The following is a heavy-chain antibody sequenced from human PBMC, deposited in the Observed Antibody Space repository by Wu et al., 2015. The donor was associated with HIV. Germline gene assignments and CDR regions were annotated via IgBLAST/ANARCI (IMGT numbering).Heavy chain of an antibody. V-gene: IGHV1-18*01. CDR1: GYPFTSYG. CDR3: ARDPGFGSSWDYYYYGMDV. CDR2: ISTYNGNT. D-gene: IGHD6-13*01. Sequence: QVHLVQPGAEVKKPGASVKVSCKASGYPFTSYGISWVRQAPGQGLEWMGWISTYNGNTDSAQKLQGRVTLTTDTSTSTAYMELRSLRSDDTAMYYCARDPGFGSSWDYYYYGMDVWGQGTTVTVS. J-gene: IGHJ6*02.